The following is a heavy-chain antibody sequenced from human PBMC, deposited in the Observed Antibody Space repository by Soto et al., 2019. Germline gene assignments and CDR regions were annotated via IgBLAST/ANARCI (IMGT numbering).Heavy chain of an antibody. J-gene: IGHJ5*02. Sequence: ASETLSLTCTVSGGSTRDSNYYWGWIRQYPGKGLEWIGYIYYSGSTYYNPSLQSRVTISVDTSKNQFSLKLSSVTAADTAVYYCARGGEYWFDPWGQGTLVTVSS. V-gene: IGHV4-31*03. CDR2: IYYSGST. CDR3: ARGGEYWFDP. CDR1: GGSTRDSNYY.